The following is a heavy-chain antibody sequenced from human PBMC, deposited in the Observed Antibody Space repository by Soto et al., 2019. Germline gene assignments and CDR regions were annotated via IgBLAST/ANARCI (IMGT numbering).Heavy chain of an antibody. V-gene: IGHV3-23*01. CDR2: ISGSGGST. CDR1: GFRFSSHD. D-gene: IGHD5-18*01. Sequence: EVQLLESGGGLVQPGGSLRLSCAASGFRFSSHDMSWVHQAPGKGLEWVSAISGSGGSTYYADSVKGRFTISRDNSKNALYLQMNSLRAEDTAVYYCANRDTSMVTRYYYGMDVWGQGTTVTVSS. CDR3: ANRDTSMVTRYYYGMDV. J-gene: IGHJ6*02.